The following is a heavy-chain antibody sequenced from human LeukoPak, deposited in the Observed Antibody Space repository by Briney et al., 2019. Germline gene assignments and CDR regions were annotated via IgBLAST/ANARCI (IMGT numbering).Heavy chain of an antibody. J-gene: IGHJ4*02. V-gene: IGHV4-4*02. D-gene: IGHD6-13*01. Sequence: SGTLSLTCAVSGGSISSSNWWSWVRQPPGKGLEWIGEIYHSGSTNYNPSLKSRVTISVDTSKNQFSLKLSSVTAADTAVYYCARLGHSSSWYRRRIDYWGQGTLVTVSS. CDR3: ARLGHSSSWYRRRIDY. CDR1: GGSISSSNW. CDR2: IYHSGST.